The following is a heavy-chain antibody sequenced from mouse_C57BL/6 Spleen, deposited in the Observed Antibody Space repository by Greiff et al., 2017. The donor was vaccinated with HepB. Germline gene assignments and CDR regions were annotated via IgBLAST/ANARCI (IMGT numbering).Heavy chain of an antibody. CDR1: GFTFSDFY. CDR3: ARDLPGLWFAY. Sequence: EVKVVESGGGLVQSGRSLRLSCATSGFTFSDFYMEWVRQAPGKGLEWIAASRNKANDYTTEYSASVKGRFIVSRDTSQSILYLQMNALRAEDTAIYYCARDLPGLWFAYWGQGTLVTVSA. V-gene: IGHV7-1*01. CDR2: SRNKANDYTT. J-gene: IGHJ3*01.